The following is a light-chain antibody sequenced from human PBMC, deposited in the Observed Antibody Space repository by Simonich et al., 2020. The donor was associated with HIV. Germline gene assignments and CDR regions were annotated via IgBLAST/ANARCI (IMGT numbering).Light chain of an antibody. CDR2: EGS. CDR3: CSYAGSSTFHVV. CDR1: SSDVGGYNL. V-gene: IGLV2-23*03. Sequence: QSALTQPASVSGSPGQSITISCTGTSSDVGGYNLVSCYQQPPGKAPKLMIYEGSKRPSGVSNRFAGSKSGNTASLTISGLQAEDEADYYCCSYAGSSTFHVVFGGGTKLTVL. J-gene: IGLJ2*01.